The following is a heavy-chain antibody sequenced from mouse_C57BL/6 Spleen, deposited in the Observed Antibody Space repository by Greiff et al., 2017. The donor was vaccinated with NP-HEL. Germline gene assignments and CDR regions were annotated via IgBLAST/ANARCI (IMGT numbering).Heavy chain of an antibody. CDR2: ISDGGSYT. CDR3: ARESYGNLFDY. J-gene: IGHJ2*01. V-gene: IGHV5-4*01. Sequence: EVQLQESGGGLVKPGGSLKLSCAASGFTFSSYAMSWVRQTPEKRLEWVATISDGGSYTYYPDNVKGRFTISRDNAKNNLYLQMSHLKSEDTAMYYCARESYGNLFDYWGQGTTLTVSS. D-gene: IGHD2-1*01. CDR1: GFTFSSYA.